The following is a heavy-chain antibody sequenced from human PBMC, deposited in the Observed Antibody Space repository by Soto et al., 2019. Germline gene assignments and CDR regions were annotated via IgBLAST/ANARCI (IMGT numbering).Heavy chain of an antibody. Sequence: EVQLLESGGGLVQPGGSLRLSCAASGFTFRNYALSWVRQAPGKGLEWVSGICGSGRSTGGCTYYADSVKGRFTISRDNSKNTLYLQMNSLRAEDTAIYYCAKDTDEHLVEDFFDNWGQGTLVSVSS. V-gene: IGHV3-23*01. CDR2: ICGSGRSTGGCT. D-gene: IGHD6-6*01. CDR1: GFTFRNYA. CDR3: AKDTDEHLVEDFFDN. J-gene: IGHJ4*02.